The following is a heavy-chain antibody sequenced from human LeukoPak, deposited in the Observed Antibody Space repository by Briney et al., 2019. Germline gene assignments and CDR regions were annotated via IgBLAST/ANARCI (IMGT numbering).Heavy chain of an antibody. J-gene: IGHJ6*03. CDR2: ISYDGSNK. D-gene: IGHD3-22*01. V-gene: IGHV3-30*04. Sequence: PGGSLRLSCAASGFTFSSYAMHWVRQAPGKGLEWVAVISYDGSNKYYADSVKGRFTISRDNSKNTLYLQMNSLRAEDTAVYYCAKGSPDYYDSSGYYWGYYYMDVWGKGTTVTVSS. CDR1: GFTFSSYA. CDR3: AKGSPDYYDSSGYYWGYYYMDV.